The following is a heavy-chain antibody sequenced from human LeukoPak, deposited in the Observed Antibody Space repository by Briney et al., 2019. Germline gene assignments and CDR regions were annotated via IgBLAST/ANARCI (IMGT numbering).Heavy chain of an antibody. V-gene: IGHV3-9*01. Sequence: PGRSLRLSCAASGFTFDDYAMHWVRQAPRNCLESVSGISWNSGSIGYADSVKGRFTISRDNAKNSLYLQMNSLRAEDTALYYCAKGRGITIYYGMDVWGQGTTVTVSS. D-gene: IGHD3-9*01. CDR1: GFTFDDYA. J-gene: IGHJ6*02. CDR2: ISWNSGSI. CDR3: AKGRGITIYYGMDV.